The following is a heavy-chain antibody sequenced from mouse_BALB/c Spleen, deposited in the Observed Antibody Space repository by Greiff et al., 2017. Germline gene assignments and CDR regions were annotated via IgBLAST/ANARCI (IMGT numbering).Heavy chain of an antibody. Sequence: EVKLQESGPGLVKPSQSLSLTCTVTGYSITSDYAWNWIRQFPGNKLEWMGYISYSGSTSYNPSLKSRISITRDTSKNQFFLQLNSVTTEDTATYYCAREDYRYFDYWGQGTTLTVSS. V-gene: IGHV3-2*02. CDR3: AREDYRYFDY. J-gene: IGHJ2*01. D-gene: IGHD2-14*01. CDR1: GYSITSDYA. CDR2: ISYSGST.